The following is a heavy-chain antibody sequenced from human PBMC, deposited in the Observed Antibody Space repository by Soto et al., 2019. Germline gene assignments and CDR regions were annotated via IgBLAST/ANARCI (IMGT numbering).Heavy chain of an antibody. J-gene: IGHJ4*02. Sequence: SETLSLTCTVSGGSISSGGYYWSWIRQHPGKGLEWIGDIYYSGSTYYNPSLKSRVTISVDKSKNQFSLKLSSVTAADTAVYYCARTRRYSHFWGQGTLVTVSS. CDR1: GGSISSGGYY. CDR2: IYYSGST. V-gene: IGHV4-31*03. CDR3: ARTRRYSHF.